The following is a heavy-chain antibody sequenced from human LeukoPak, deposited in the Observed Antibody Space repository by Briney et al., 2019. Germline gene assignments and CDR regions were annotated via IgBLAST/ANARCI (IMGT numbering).Heavy chain of an antibody. V-gene: IGHV4-59*01. CDR1: GGSISSYY. D-gene: IGHD3-22*01. J-gene: IGHJ3*02. CDR2: IYYSGST. Sequence: PSETLSLTCTVSGGSISSYYWSWLRQPPGKGLEWIGYIYYSGSTNYNSSLKSRVTISVDTSKNQFSLKLSSVTAADTAVYYCARYLGFYDSSGYYDAFDIWGQGTMVTVSS. CDR3: ARYLGFYDSSGYYDAFDI.